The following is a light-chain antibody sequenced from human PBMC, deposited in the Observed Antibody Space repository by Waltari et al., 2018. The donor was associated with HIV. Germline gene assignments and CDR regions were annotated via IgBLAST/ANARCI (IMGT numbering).Light chain of an antibody. Sequence: QSVLTQPPSVSGAPGQRVTISCTGSRSNIGPRARLDVPWYQQLPGTAPKLLIYGNNNRPSGVPDRFSGSKSGASASLTITGLQAEDEADYYCQSYDTSLSGSVFGGGTKLTVL. CDR2: GNN. CDR1: RSNIGPRARLD. V-gene: IGLV1-40*01. J-gene: IGLJ3*02. CDR3: QSYDTSLSGSV.